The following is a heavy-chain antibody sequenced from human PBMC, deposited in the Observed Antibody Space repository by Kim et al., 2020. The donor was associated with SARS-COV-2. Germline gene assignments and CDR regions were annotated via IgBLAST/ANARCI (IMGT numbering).Heavy chain of an antibody. J-gene: IGHJ4*02. D-gene: IGHD3-3*01. V-gene: IGHV4-34*01. Sequence: RVTISVDTSKNQFSLKLSSVTAADTAVYYCARVRESFWRFLEWNRAYFDYWGQGTLVTVSS. CDR3: ARVRESFWRFLEWNRAYFDY.